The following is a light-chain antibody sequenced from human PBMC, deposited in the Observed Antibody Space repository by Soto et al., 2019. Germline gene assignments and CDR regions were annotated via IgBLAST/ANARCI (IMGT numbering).Light chain of an antibody. J-gene: IGKJ1*01. CDR1: QGISKS. V-gene: IGKV1-27*01. Sequence: DIQMTQSPSSLSASVGDRVTITCRASQGISKSLACYQQKPGKVPKPLIYAAYTLQSGVPSRFSGCRSGTDFTHNISSLQTEDVETYYCQKYTSSPWTFGLGPQVEIK. CDR2: AAY. CDR3: QKYTSSPWT.